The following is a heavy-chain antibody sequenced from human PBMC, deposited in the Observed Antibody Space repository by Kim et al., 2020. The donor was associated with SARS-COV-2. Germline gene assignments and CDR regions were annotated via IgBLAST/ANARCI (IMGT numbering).Heavy chain of an antibody. D-gene: IGHD4-17*01. CDR3: AKGDYGDYFDAFDI. Sequence: ADSVKGRFTISRDNAKNSLYLQMNSLRAEDTALYYCAKGDYGDYFDAFDIWGQGTMVTVSS. J-gene: IGHJ3*02. V-gene: IGHV3-9*01.